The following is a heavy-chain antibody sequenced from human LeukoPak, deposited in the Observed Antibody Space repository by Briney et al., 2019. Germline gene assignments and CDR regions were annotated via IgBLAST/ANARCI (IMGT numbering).Heavy chain of an antibody. D-gene: IGHD3-3*01. Sequence: PSETLSLTCTVSGGSISSGSYYWSWIRQPAGKGLEWIGRIYTSGSTNYNPSLKSRVTISVDTSKNQFSLKLSSVTAADTAVYYCASGGRVFGVARGPYYYYCMDVWGKGTTVTVSS. V-gene: IGHV4-61*02. CDR2: IYTSGST. CDR1: GGSISSGSYY. CDR3: ASGGRVFGVARGPYYYYCMDV. J-gene: IGHJ6*03.